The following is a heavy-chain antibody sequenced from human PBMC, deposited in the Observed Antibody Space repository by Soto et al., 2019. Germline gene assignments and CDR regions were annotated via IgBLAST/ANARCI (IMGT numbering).Heavy chain of an antibody. CDR3: SLGGHYFGD. CDR1: RFTFSDAW. CDR2: IKSTPDGGTT. J-gene: IGHJ4*02. D-gene: IGHD3-16*01. V-gene: IGHV3-15*01. Sequence: VESGGGLVKPGGSLRLSCAASRFTFSDAWMSWLRQAPGKGLEWVGRIKSTPDGGTTDLAAPVKGRFIISRDDSKNTLHLQMDRLETEDTAVYYCSLGGHYFGDWGQGTLVTVSS.